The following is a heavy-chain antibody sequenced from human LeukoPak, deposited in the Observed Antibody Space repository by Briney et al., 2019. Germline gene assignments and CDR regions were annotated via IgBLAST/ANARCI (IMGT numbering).Heavy chain of an antibody. CDR1: GFTFSSYT. V-gene: IGHV3-23*01. CDR3: AKDQAFDY. Sequence: WGSLRLSCAASGFTFSSYTMTWVRQAPGKGLEWVSGISDSGGSAYYADSVKSRFTSTRDNYKNTLYLQMNSLRAEDTAVYYCAKDQAFDYWGQGTLVTVSS. CDR2: ISDSGGSA. J-gene: IGHJ4*02.